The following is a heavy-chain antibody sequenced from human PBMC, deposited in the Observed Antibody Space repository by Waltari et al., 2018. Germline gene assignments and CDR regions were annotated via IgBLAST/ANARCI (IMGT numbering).Heavy chain of an antibody. CDR2: IKQDGSEK. D-gene: IGHD3-16*02. V-gene: IGHV3-7*01. CDR1: GFTFSSYW. CDR3: ARVITFGGVIVNAFDI. J-gene: IGHJ3*02. Sequence: EVQLVESGGGLVQPGGSLRLSCAASGFTFSSYWMSWVRQAPGRGLEWVANIKQDGSEKYYVDSVKGRLTSSRENAKNSMYLQMNSLRAEDTAVYYCARVITFGGVIVNAFDIWGQGTMVTVSS.